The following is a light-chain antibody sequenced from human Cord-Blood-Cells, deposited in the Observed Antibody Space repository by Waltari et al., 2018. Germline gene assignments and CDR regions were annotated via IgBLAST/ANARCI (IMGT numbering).Light chain of an antibody. CDR3: QQYYSTPPT. CDR1: QSVLYSSNNKNY. Sequence: DIVMTQSPDSLAVSLGERATINCKSSQSVLYSSNNKNYVAWYQQKPGQPPKLLIYWAATRASGVPDRFSGSGSGTDFTLTISSLQAEDVAVYYCQQYYSTPPTFGQGTKVEIK. CDR2: WAA. J-gene: IGKJ1*01. V-gene: IGKV4-1*01.